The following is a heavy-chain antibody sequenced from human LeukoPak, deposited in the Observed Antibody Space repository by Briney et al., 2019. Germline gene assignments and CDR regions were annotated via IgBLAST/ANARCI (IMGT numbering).Heavy chain of an antibody. CDR1: GFTFSSYA. D-gene: IGHD3-9*01. Sequence: GGSLRLSCAASGFTFSSYAMHWVRQAPGKGLEWVAVISYDGSNKYYADSVKGRFTISRDNDKNSVYLQMGSLRVEDTAVYYCVRGFDGTNAFDLWGQGTMVTVSS. J-gene: IGHJ3*01. CDR3: VRGFDGTNAFDL. V-gene: IGHV3-30*04. CDR2: ISYDGSNK.